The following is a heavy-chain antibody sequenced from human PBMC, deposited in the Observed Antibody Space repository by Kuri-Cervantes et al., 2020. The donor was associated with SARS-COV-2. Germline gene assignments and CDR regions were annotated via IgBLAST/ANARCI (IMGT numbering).Heavy chain of an antibody. CDR2: IYPGDSDT. J-gene: IGHJ6*03. CDR3: ARRAYGEEVDYYYMDV. V-gene: IGHV5-51*01. CDR1: GYSFTNYW. Sequence: GESLKISCKGSGYSFTNYWIGWVRQMPGKGLEWMGIIYPGDSDTRYSPSFQGQVTISANKSINTAFLQWSSLKASDTAIYYYARRAYGEEVDYYYMDVWGKGTAVTVSS. D-gene: IGHD4-17*01.